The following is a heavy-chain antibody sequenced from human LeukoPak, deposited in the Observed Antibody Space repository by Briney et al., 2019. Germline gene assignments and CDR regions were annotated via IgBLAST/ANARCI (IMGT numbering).Heavy chain of an antibody. V-gene: IGHV5-51*01. Sequence: PGESLMISCKGSGYSFTSYWIGWVRQMPGKGLEWMGIIYPGDSDTRYSPSFQGQVTISADKSISTAYLQWSSLKASDTAMYYCARRGYGDGPDNYYFDYWGQGTLVTVSS. CDR2: IYPGDSDT. CDR3: ARRGYGDGPDNYYFDY. CDR1: GYSFTSYW. D-gene: IGHD4-17*01. J-gene: IGHJ4*02.